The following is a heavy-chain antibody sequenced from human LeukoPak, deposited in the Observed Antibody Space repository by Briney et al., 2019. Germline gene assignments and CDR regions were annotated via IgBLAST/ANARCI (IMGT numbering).Heavy chain of an antibody. CDR1: GFTFGTFG. V-gene: IGHV3-30*03. CDR3: ARTEYCIRGSCYGLAFDV. J-gene: IGHJ3*01. D-gene: IGHD2-15*01. Sequence: PGGSLRLSCAASGFTFGTFGMHWVRQAPGKGLEWVAVVSNDGNDEYDADSVKGRFTISRDTSKNMLYLQMNSLRTDDTAMYYCARTEYCIRGSCYGLAFDVWGQGTMVTVSS. CDR2: VSNDGNDE.